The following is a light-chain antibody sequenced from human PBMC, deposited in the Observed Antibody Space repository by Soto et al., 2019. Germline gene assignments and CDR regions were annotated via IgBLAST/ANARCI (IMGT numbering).Light chain of an antibody. CDR3: MQVQQSPYT. Sequence: DIVMTQSPLSLPVIPGEPASISCRSTQSLLHSDGYNYLDWYLQKPGQSPQVLIYLGFNRASGGPDRFSGGSSVTDFTLKISRVEAEDVGVYYDMQVQQSPYTFGQGTKLEIK. V-gene: IGKV2-28*01. J-gene: IGKJ2*01. CDR2: LGF. CDR1: QSLLHSDGYNY.